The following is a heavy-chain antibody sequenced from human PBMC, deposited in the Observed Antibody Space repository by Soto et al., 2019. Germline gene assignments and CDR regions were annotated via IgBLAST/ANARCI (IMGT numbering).Heavy chain of an antibody. CDR2: INPNNGDT. CDR3: AREVAGGLDV. CDR1: GYTFTGYF. V-gene: IGHV1-2*04. Sequence: ASVKVSCKTSGYTFTGYFIHWVRRAPGQGLEWMDWINPNNGDTNYPLKFQVWVNMTRDMTIDTADMELSRLTCGNTAVYYSAREVAGGLDVRRQGIRVTVSS. J-gene: IGHJ6*02.